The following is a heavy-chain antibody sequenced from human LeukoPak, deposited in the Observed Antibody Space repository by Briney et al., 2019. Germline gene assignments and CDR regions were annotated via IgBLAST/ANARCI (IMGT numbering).Heavy chain of an antibody. CDR2: MNPNSGNT. CDR1: GYTFTSYD. CDR3: ARVLWFGELVLVGFDP. Sequence: ASVKVSCKASGYTFTSYDINRVRQATGQGLEWMGWMNPNSGNTGYAQKFQGRVTMTRNTSISTAYMELSSLRSEDTAVYYCARVLWFGELVLVGFDPWGQGTLVTVSS. V-gene: IGHV1-8*01. D-gene: IGHD3-10*01. J-gene: IGHJ5*02.